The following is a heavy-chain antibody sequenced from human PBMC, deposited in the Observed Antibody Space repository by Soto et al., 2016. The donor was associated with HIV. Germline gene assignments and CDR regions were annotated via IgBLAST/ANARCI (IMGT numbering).Heavy chain of an antibody. CDR2: ISAYNGNT. CDR3: ARDAGIAAARGAFDI. D-gene: IGHD6-13*01. CDR1: GYTFNDYY. J-gene: IGHJ3*02. Sequence: QVQLVQSGAQVKKPGASVKVSCKASGYTFNDYYMHLMRQAPGQGLEWMGWISAYNGNTNYAQKLQGRVTMTTDTSTSTAYMELRSLRSDDTAMYYCARDAGIAAARGAFDIWGQGTMVTVSS. V-gene: IGHV1-18*04.